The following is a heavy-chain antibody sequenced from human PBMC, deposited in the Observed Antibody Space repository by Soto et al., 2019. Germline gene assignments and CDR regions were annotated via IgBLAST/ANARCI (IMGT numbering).Heavy chain of an antibody. V-gene: IGHV5-51*01. J-gene: IGHJ4*02. CDR3: ARSPSRNYVPRYFDY. CDR2: IYPGDSDT. CDR1: GYSFTGYW. D-gene: IGHD4-4*01. Sequence: GESLKISCKGSGYSFTGYWIGWVRQMPGKGLEWMGIIYPGDSDTRYSPSFQGQVTISADKSISTAYLQWSSLKASDTAMYYCARSPSRNYVPRYFDYWGQGTLVTVSS.